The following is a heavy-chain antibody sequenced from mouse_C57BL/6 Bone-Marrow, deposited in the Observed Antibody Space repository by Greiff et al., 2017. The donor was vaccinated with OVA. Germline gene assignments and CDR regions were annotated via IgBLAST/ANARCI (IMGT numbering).Heavy chain of an antibody. D-gene: IGHD4-1*01. CDR1: GYTFTSYW. V-gene: IGHV1-61*01. Sequence: QVQLQQPGAELVRPGSSVKLSCKASGYTFTSYWMDWVKQRPGQGLEWIGNIYPYDSETHYNQKFKDKATLTVDTSSSTAYMQLSSLTSEDSAVYYCVGGTGTYWGQGTTLTVSS. CDR2: IYPYDSET. CDR3: VGGTGTY. J-gene: IGHJ2*01.